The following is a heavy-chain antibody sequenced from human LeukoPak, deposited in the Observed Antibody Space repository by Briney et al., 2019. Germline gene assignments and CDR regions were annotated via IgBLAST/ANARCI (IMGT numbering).Heavy chain of an antibody. J-gene: IGHJ4*02. Sequence: PGGSLRLSCAMSGFTYSDTWMSWVRQGPGKGLEWVATIQPDGSRKYYVDSVRGRFTISRDNARNSLFLQMNSLRAEDTALYYCARDDSDNWGQGTLVTASS. CDR1: GFTYSDTW. CDR2: IQPDGSRK. V-gene: IGHV3-7*01. CDR3: ARDDSDN.